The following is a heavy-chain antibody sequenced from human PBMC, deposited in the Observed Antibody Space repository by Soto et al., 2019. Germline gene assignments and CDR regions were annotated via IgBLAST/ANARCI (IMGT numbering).Heavy chain of an antibody. Sequence: PSETLSLTCTVSGGSISSYHWSWIRQPPGKGLEWIGYIYYSGSTNYNPSLKSRVTISVDTSKNQFSLKLSSVTAADTAVYYCARASTVRGVIPYYFDYWGQGTLVTVSS. CDR2: IYYSGST. CDR3: ARASTVRGVIPYYFDY. D-gene: IGHD3-10*01. CDR1: GGSISSYH. J-gene: IGHJ4*02. V-gene: IGHV4-59*01.